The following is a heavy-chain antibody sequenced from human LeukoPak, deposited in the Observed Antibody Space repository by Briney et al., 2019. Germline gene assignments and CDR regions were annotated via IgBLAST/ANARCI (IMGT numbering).Heavy chain of an antibody. CDR1: GYTLRNYD. D-gene: IGHD1-26*01. J-gene: IGHJ4*02. Sequence: ASVKVSCKASGYTLRNYDISWVRQAPGQGLEWMGWSSVYNGNTNYAQKFQGRVTMTTDTSTSTAYMELRSLRSDATAMYYCARVDSGRYYGHDYWGQGTLVTVTS. V-gene: IGHV1-18*01. CDR2: SSVYNGNT. CDR3: ARVDSGRYYGHDY.